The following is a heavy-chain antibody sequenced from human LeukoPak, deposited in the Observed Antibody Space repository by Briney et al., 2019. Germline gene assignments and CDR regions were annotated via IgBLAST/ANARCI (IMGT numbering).Heavy chain of an antibody. CDR3: ARDYLAVASRPGY. CDR1: GYTFTSYA. J-gene: IGHJ4*02. D-gene: IGHD6-19*01. V-gene: IGHV1-3*01. CDR2: INAGNGNT. Sequence: ASVKVSCKASGYTFTSYAMHWVRQAPGQRLEWMGWINAGNGNTKYSQKFQGRVTITRDTSASTAYVELSSLRSEDTAVYYCARDYLAVASRPGYWGQGTLVTVSS.